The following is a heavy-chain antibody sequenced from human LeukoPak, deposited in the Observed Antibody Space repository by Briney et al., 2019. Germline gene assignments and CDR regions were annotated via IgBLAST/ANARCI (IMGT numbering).Heavy chain of an antibody. Sequence: SETLSLTCVVSGGSVSGYYWGWIRQPPGRGLEWIGYVYYSGSTNYNPSFKSRITISVDTSRNQFSLQLSSVTAADTAVYYCARIHRYCSGGAGYVLDNWGQGTLVAVSS. CDR1: GGSVSGYY. CDR2: VYYSGST. J-gene: IGHJ4*02. D-gene: IGHD2-15*01. CDR3: ARIHRYCSGGAGYVLDN. V-gene: IGHV4-59*02.